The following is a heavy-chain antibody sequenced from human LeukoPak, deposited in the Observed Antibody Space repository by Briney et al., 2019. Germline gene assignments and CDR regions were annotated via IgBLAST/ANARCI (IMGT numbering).Heavy chain of an antibody. CDR1: GGSMTNYY. Sequence: SETLSLTCTVSGGSMTNYYWHWIRQPAGKGLEWIGHIYGNGNTDFNPSLHSRLTISLDKSQNQSSLKLNSVTAADTAVYYCARGGSSSWYPLMKWGQGILVTVSS. CDR3: ARGGSSSWYPLMK. CDR2: IYGNGNT. V-gene: IGHV4-4*07. D-gene: IGHD2-2*01. J-gene: IGHJ4*02.